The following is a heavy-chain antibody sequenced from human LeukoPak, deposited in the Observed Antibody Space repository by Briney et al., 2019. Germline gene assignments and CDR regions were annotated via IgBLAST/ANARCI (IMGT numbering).Heavy chain of an antibody. D-gene: IGHD6-13*01. CDR3: ARDSLGGEQQLYYYYYGMDV. CDR2: ISAYNGNT. Sequence: ASVKVSCKASGYTCTSYGISWVRQAPGQGLEWMGWISAYNGNTNYAQKLQGRVTMTTDTSTSTAYMELRSLRSDDTAVYYCARDSLGGEQQLYYYYYGMDVWGQGTTVTVSS. CDR1: GYTCTSYG. V-gene: IGHV1-18*01. J-gene: IGHJ6*02.